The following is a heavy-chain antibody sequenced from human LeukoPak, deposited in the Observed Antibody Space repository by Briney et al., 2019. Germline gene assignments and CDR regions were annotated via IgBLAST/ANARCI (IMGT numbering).Heavy chain of an antibody. D-gene: IGHD2-15*01. J-gene: IGHJ4*02. CDR2: ISSSGTTI. V-gene: IGHV3-11*01. CDR1: GFTFSDHY. Sequence: GSLRLSCAASGFTFSDHYMSWIRQTPGKGLEWVSYISSSGTTIFYADSVKGRFTISRDNARNSLYLQVNSLRAEDTATYYCARFVVASLTFDYWGQGTLVTVSS. CDR3: ARFVVASLTFDY.